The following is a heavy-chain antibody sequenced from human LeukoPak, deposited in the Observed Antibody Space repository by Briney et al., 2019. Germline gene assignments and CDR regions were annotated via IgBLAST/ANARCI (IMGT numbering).Heavy chain of an antibody. Sequence: GGSLRLSCATSGFTFDRYTIHWVRQAPGKGLGWVSLAGWAGGTTFYSDSVRGRFTISRDSGRKSVYLQMNSLTTDDTAFYFCAKELDTMFFDYWGQGALVTVSS. D-gene: IGHD3-10*02. CDR3: AKELDTMFFDY. CDR1: GFTFDRYT. CDR2: AGWAGGTT. V-gene: IGHV3-43*01. J-gene: IGHJ4*02.